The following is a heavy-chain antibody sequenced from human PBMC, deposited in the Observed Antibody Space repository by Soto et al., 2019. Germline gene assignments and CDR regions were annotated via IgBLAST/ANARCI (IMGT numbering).Heavy chain of an antibody. CDR2: IKQDGSEK. Sequence: PGGSLRLSCAASGFTFSSYWMSWVRQAPGKGLEWVANIKQDGSEKYYVDSVKGRFTISRDNAKNSLYLQMNSLRAEDTAVYYCARDRDVVVPAAFDYYYYYYMDVWGKGTTVTVSS. CDR1: GFTFSSYW. CDR3: ARDRDVVVPAAFDYYYYYYMDV. V-gene: IGHV3-7*01. J-gene: IGHJ6*03. D-gene: IGHD2-2*01.